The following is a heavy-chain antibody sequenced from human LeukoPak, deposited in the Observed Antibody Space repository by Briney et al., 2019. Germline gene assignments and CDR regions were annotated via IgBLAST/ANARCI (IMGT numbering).Heavy chain of an antibody. CDR1: GGSFSGYY. D-gene: IGHD2-21*02. J-gene: IGHJ4*02. Sequence: SETLSLTCAVYGGSFSGYYWSWIRQPPGKGLEWIGEINHSGSTNCNPSLKSRVTISVDTSKNQFSLKLSSVTAADTAVYYCARGHGRTVSSYGRCGGDCYALDYWGQGTLVTVSS. CDR3: ARGHGRTVSSYGRCGGDCYALDY. V-gene: IGHV4-34*01. CDR2: INHSGST.